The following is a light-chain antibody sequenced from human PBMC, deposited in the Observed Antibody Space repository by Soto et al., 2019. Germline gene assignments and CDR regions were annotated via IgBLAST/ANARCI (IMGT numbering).Light chain of an antibody. CDR3: QQYGSSRH. CDR1: QSVSSSY. J-gene: IGKJ5*01. Sequence: EIVLTQSPGTLSLSPGERATLSCRASQSVSSSYLAWYQQKPGQAPRLLIYGASSRATGIPDRFSGSGSGTDFTITISRLEPEDFAVYYFQQYGSSRHFGQGTRLEIK. V-gene: IGKV3-20*01. CDR2: GAS.